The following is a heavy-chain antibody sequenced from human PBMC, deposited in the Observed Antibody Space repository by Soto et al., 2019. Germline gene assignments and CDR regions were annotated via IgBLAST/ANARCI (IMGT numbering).Heavy chain of an antibody. CDR3: ANSGDLYCSGGSCYSSYSYYGMDV. CDR1: GFTFSSYA. J-gene: IGHJ6*02. D-gene: IGHD2-15*01. CDR2: ISGSGGST. Sequence: GGSLRLSCAASGFTFSSYAMSWVRQAPGKGLEWVSAISGSGGSTYYADSVKGRFTISRDNSKNTLYLQMNSLRAEDTAVYYCANSGDLYCSGGSCYSSYSYYGMDVWGQGTTVTVSS. V-gene: IGHV3-23*01.